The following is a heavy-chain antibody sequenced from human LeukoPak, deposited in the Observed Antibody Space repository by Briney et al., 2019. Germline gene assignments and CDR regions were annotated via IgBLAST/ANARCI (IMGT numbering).Heavy chain of an antibody. V-gene: IGHV4-30-4*01. D-gene: IGHD6-19*01. J-gene: IGHJ4*02. CDR2: IYYTGST. Sequence: PSETLSLTCTVSGGSISSGDYYWSWIRQPPGKGLEWIGYIYYTGSTYYNPSLKSRLTMSVDTSKNQFSLQLNSVTPEDTAVYYCARNLAVAGYYFDYWGQGTLVTVSS. CDR1: GGSISSGDYY. CDR3: ARNLAVAGYYFDY.